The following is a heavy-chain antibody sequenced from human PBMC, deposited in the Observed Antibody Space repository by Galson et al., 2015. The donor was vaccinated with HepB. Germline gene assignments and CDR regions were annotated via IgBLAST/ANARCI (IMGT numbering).Heavy chain of an antibody. Sequence: SLRLSCAASGLSFSNYAMHWVRQAPGKGLEWVALISDDGRNKYYADSVEGRFTISRDNSKNKLFVQMNSLRPADTAVYYCAGSVAASGGTYDWLDPWGQGTLVTVSS. CDR1: GLSFSNYA. D-gene: IGHD6-6*01. J-gene: IGHJ5*02. V-gene: IGHV3-30*04. CDR3: AGSVAASGGTYDWLDP. CDR2: ISDDGRNK.